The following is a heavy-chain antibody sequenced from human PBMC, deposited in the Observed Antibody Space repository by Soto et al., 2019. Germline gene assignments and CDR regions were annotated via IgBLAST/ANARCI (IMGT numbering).Heavy chain of an antibody. CDR2: IIPIFGTA. CDR3: ARGGGWAEPVVW. Sequence: QVQLVQSGAEVKKPGSSVKVSCKASGGTFSSYAISWVRQAPGQGLEWMGGIIPIFGTANYAQKFQGRVTITADESTSTAYRQLGRLRPEDTAVYYCARGGGWAEPVVWWGQGTLVTVSS. D-gene: IGHD2-21*01. V-gene: IGHV1-69*12. J-gene: IGHJ4*02. CDR1: GGTFSSYA.